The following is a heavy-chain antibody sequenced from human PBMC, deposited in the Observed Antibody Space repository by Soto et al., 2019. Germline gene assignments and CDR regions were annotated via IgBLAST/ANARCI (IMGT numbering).Heavy chain of an antibody. V-gene: IGHV4-59*08. CDR2: VHYSGTT. CDR3: AMNTAAGSDRGGMAV. CDR1: GGSISNFY. J-gene: IGHJ6*02. Sequence: QVQLQESGPGLVKPSETLSLTCTVSGGSISNFYWTWIRQPPGKGLEWIGNVHYSGTTNYNPSVRRRVTTSVDTATDQLSLNLTSVTAADTAVYFSAMNTAAGSDRGGMAVWGQGTTVTVSS. D-gene: IGHD5-18*01.